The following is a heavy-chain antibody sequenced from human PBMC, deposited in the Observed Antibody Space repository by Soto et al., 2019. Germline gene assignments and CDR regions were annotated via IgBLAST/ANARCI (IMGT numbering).Heavy chain of an antibody. CDR3: ARGHHILAGWNFTC. D-gene: IGHD3-9*01. CDR2: ISAYNGNI. Sequence: QVRLVQSGAEVKKPGASVKVSCKTYGYDFTNYGINWVRQAPGQGLERMGWISAYNGNIVYAQNFRGRATLTTDTATGSAYMELRSMRSDDTDVYYCARGHHILAGWNFTCRGQGTLVTVAS. CDR1: GYDFTNYG. J-gene: IGHJ4*02. V-gene: IGHV1-18*01.